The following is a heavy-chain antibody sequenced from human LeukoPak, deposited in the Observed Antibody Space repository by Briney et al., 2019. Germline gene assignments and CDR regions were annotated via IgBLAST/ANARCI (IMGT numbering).Heavy chain of an antibody. CDR2: INHSGST. V-gene: IGHV4-34*01. D-gene: IGHD1-1*01. J-gene: IGHJ4*02. Sequence: SETLSLTCAVYGGSFSGYYWSWIRQPPGKGLEWIGEINHSGSTNYNPSLKSRVTISVDTSKNQFSLTLSSVTAADTAVYYCAGTTARGLFEYYFDYWGQGTLVTVSS. CDR3: AGTTARGLFEYYFDY. CDR1: GGSFSGYY.